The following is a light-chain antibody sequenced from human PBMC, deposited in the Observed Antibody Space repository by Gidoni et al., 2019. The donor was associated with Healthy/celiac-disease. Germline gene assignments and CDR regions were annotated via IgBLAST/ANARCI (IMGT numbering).Light chain of an antibody. Sequence: ASVGDRVTITCRASQRISSWLAWYQQKPGKAPKLLIYKASSLESGVPSRFSGSGSGTEFTLTISSLQPDDFATYYCQQYNSYPYTFGQXTKLEIK. CDR1: QRISSW. CDR2: KAS. J-gene: IGKJ2*01. V-gene: IGKV1-5*03. CDR3: QQYNSYPYT.